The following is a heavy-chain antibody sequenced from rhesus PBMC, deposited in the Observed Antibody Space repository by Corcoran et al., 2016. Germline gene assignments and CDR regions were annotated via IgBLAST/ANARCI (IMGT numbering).Heavy chain of an antibody. J-gene: IGHJ4*01. CDR2: IYGSSGST. D-gene: IGHD5-24*01. V-gene: IGHV4-165*01. CDR3: AREDRYSGYSVYFDY. CDR1: GGSIRGSY. Sequence: QVQLQESGPGVVKPSETLSLTCTVSGGSIRGSYWSWTRQPPGKGLEWIGYIYGSSGSTYYDPSLKSRVTISTDTSKNQFSLKLSSVTAADTAVYYCAREDRYSGYSVYFDYWGQGVLVTVSS.